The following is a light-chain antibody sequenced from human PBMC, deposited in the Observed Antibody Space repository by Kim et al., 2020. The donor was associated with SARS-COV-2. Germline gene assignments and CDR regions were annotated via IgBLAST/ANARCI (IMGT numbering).Light chain of an antibody. Sequence: LSPGERATLSCRASQSVSGTSLAWYQQKPGQAPRLRLYGVSNRAAGIPDRFSGSGSGTDFTLTITRLEPEDFAVYYCQQYARSRTFGQGTKVDIK. J-gene: IGKJ1*01. CDR3: QQYARSRT. CDR2: GVS. CDR1: QSVSGTS. V-gene: IGKV3-20*01.